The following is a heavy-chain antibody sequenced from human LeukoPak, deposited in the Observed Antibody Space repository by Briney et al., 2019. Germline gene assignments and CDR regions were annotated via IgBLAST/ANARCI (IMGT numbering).Heavy chain of an antibody. CDR1: GFTVSSNY. Sequence: GGSLRLSCAASGFTVSSNYMSWVRRAPGKGLEWVSVIYSGGSTYYADSVKGRFTISRDNSKNTLYLQMNSLRAEDTAVYYCARDGYNRGLPDYWGQGTLVTVSS. D-gene: IGHD5-24*01. J-gene: IGHJ4*02. CDR2: IYSGGST. V-gene: IGHV3-66*01. CDR3: ARDGYNRGLPDY.